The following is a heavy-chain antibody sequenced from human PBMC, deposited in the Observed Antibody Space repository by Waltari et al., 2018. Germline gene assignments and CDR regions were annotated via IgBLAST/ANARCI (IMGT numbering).Heavy chain of an antibody. D-gene: IGHD3-22*01. J-gene: IGHJ4*02. CDR1: GGPFSSYA. V-gene: IGHV1-69*01. CDR2: IIPIFGTA. Sequence: QVQLVQSGAEVKKPGSSVKVSCKASGGPFSSYAIRWVRPAPGQGLEWMGGIIPIFGTANYAQKFKGRVTITADESTSTAYMELSSLRSEDTAVYYCARSNSGDYYDSSGPGDYWGQGTLVTVSS. CDR3: ARSNSGDYYDSSGPGDY.